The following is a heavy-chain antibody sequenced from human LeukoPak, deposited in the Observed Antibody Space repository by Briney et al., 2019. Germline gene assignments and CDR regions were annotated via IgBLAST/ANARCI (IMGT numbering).Heavy chain of an antibody. Sequence: PGGSLRLSCAASGFTFDDYAMHWVRQAPGKGLEWVSGISWNSGSIGYADSVKGRFTISRDNSKNTLYLQMNSLRGEDTAVYYCAREFPSSGWYYFDYWGQGALVTVSS. J-gene: IGHJ4*02. CDR2: ISWNSGSI. CDR1: GFTFDDYA. D-gene: IGHD6-19*01. CDR3: AREFPSSGWYYFDY. V-gene: IGHV3-9*01.